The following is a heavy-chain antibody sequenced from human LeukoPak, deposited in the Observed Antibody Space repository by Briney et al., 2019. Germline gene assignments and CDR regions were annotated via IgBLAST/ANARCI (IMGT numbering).Heavy chain of an antibody. CDR2: ISYDGSNK. CDR3: ARDLGRFGELSVD. Sequence: PGRSLRLSCAASGFTLSSYAMHWVRQAPGKGLEWVAVISYDGSNKYYADSVKGRFTISRDNSKNTLYLQMNSLRAEDTAVYYCARDLGRFGELSVDWGQGTLVTVSS. CDR1: GFTLSSYA. J-gene: IGHJ4*02. D-gene: IGHD3-10*01. V-gene: IGHV3-30-3*01.